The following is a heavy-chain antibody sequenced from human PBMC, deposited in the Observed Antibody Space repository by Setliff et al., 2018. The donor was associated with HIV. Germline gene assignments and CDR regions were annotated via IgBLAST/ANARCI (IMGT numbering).Heavy chain of an antibody. Sequence: KPSETLSLTCAVYGGSFSGYYWSWIRQPPGKGLEWIGEIDHGGSINYNSSLKSRVTISVDTSKNHLSLNVTSVTAADTAVYYCSRVGTLIDNPWDYFDFWGQGTLVTVSS. CDR1: GGSFSGYY. J-gene: IGHJ4*02. D-gene: IGHD3-22*01. V-gene: IGHV4-34*01. CDR2: IDHGGSI. CDR3: SRVGTLIDNPWDYFDF.